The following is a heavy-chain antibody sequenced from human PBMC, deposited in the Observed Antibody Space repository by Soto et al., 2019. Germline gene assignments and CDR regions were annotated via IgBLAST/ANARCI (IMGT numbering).Heavy chain of an antibody. V-gene: IGHV1-69*13. D-gene: IGHD6-6*01. CDR2: IIPIFGTA. CDR1: GGTFSSCA. Sequence: SVKVSCKASGGTFSSCAISWVRQAPGQGLEWMGGIIPIFGTANYAQKFQGRVTITADESTSTAYMELSSLRSEDTAVYYCARKSSSSPKRGRRDYYYYGMDVWGQGTTVTVSS. CDR3: ARKSSSSPKRGRRDYYYYGMDV. J-gene: IGHJ6*02.